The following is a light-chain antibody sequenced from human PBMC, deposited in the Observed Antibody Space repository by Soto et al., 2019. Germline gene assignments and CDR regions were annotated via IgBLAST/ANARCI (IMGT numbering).Light chain of an antibody. CDR1: SSNIGINT. V-gene: IGLV1-44*01. J-gene: IGLJ2*01. Sequence: QSVLTQPPSASGTPGQRVTISCSGSSSNIGINTVNWYQQLPGTAPKLLIYNNNQRPSGVPDRFSGSKSGTSASLAISGLLSEDEADYYCAAWDDSLNGVVFGGGTKLTVL. CDR3: AAWDDSLNGVV. CDR2: NNN.